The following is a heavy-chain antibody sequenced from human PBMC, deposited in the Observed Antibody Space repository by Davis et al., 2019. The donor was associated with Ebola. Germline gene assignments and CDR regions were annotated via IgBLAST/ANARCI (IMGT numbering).Heavy chain of an antibody. CDR3: ARDPHSSGWYYSWFDP. Sequence: MPSETLSLTCTVSGGSIISSSSYWGWIRQPPRKGLEWIGSIYYSGSTYYNPSLKSRVTISVDTSKNQFSLKLRSVTAADTAVYYCARDPHSSGWYYSWFDPWGQGTLVTVSS. CDR2: IYYSGST. V-gene: IGHV4-39*02. CDR1: GGSIISSSSY. J-gene: IGHJ5*02. D-gene: IGHD6-19*01.